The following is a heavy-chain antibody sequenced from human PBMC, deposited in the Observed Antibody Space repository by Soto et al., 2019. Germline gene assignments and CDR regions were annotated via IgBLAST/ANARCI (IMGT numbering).Heavy chain of an antibody. D-gene: IGHD6-13*01. V-gene: IGHV4-39*01. CDR1: GGSISSSSYY. CDR2: IYYSGST. J-gene: IGHJ4*02. CDR3: ARHACSSSCPIPPASPFDY. Sequence: SQTLSLTCTVSGGSISSSSYYWGWIRQPPGKGLEWIGSIYYSGSTYYNPSLKSRVTISVDTSKNQFSLKLSSVTAADTAVYYCARHACSSSCPIPPASPFDYWGQGTLVTVSS.